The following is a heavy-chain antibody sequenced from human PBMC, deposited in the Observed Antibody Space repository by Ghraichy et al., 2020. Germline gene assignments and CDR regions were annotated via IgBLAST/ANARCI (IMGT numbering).Heavy chain of an antibody. Sequence: ETLSLTCTVSGASISGYYWSWIRQPPGKGLEWIGYIFDSRSTNYNPSLKSRVTISVDMSKNQFSLKLSSVTAADTAVYYCASWGYCSGGSCYGVDYWGQGTLVTVSS. CDR2: IFDSRST. D-gene: IGHD2-15*01. J-gene: IGHJ4*02. CDR3: ASWGYCSGGSCYGVDY. V-gene: IGHV4-59*01. CDR1: GASISGYY.